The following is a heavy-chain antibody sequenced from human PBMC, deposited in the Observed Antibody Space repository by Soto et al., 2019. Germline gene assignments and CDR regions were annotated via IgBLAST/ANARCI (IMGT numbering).Heavy chain of an antibody. V-gene: IGHV1-46*01. D-gene: IGHD6-13*01. CDR3: ARDLAAGDH. CDR1: GYTFTHYY. Sequence: QVQLVQSGAEVRKPGASVKVSCRTSGYTFTHYYIHWVRQAPGQGLEWLGIINHARGSTNYAHEFQGRVTLTMDTSTTTVYMELSGLRAEDTAIFYCARDLAAGDHWGQGTLVTVSS. CDR2: INHARGST. J-gene: IGHJ4*02.